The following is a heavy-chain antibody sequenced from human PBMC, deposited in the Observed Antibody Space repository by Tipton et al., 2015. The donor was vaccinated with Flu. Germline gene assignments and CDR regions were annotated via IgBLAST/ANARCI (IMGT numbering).Heavy chain of an antibody. V-gene: IGHV4-59*01. J-gene: IGHJ4*02. CDR2: ISVSGGT. CDR3: ARDRRTYTTGDYPVRYFDF. Sequence: TLSLTCTVSGDSTSRYFWSWIRQPPGKGLEWIGYISVSGGTHYNPSLKSRVTMSMDTSKAQFSLNLRSVTAADTAVYFCARDRRTYTTGDYPVRYFDFWGPGTLVAVSS. D-gene: IGHD4-17*01. CDR1: GDSTSRYF.